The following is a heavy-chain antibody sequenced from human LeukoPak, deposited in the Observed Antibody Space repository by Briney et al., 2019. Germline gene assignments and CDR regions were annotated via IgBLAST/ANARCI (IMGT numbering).Heavy chain of an antibody. V-gene: IGHV1-2*02. CDR3: AREIVTTIRQFDY. CDR2: INPNSGGT. CDR1: GYTFTGYY. D-gene: IGHD5-12*01. Sequence: ASVKVSCKAPGYTFTGYYMHWVRQAPGQGLEWMGWINPNSGGTNYAQKFQGRVTMTRDTSISTAYMELSSLRSDDTAVYYCAREIVTTIRQFDYWGQGTLVTVSS. J-gene: IGHJ4*02.